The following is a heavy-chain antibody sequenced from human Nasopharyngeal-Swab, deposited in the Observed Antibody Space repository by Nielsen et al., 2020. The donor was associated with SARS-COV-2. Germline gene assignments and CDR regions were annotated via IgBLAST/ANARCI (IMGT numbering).Heavy chain of an antibody. CDR2: IWYDGSNK. Sequence: GESLKISCAASGFTFSSYGMHWVRQAPGKGLEWVAVIWYDGSNKYYADSVKGRFTISRDNSKNTLYLQMNSLRAEDTAVYYCARDGDSGPAAFDIWGQGTMVTVSS. D-gene: IGHD2-21*02. J-gene: IGHJ3*02. CDR1: GFTFSSYG. V-gene: IGHV3-33*01. CDR3: ARDGDSGPAAFDI.